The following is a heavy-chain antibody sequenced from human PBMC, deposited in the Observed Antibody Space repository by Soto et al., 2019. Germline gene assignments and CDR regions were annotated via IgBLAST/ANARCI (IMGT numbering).Heavy chain of an antibody. CDR1: GFTFSNAW. D-gene: IGHD3-22*01. J-gene: IGHJ4*02. Sequence: EVQLVESGGGLVKPGGSLRLSCAASGFTFSNAWMNWVRQAPGKGLEWVGRIKSKTDGGTTDYAAPVKGRFTISRDDSKNTLYLQMNSLKTEDIAVYYCTTWEYSMIVVGDFDYWGQGTLVTVSS. CDR3: TTWEYSMIVVGDFDY. V-gene: IGHV3-15*07. CDR2: IKSKTDGGTT.